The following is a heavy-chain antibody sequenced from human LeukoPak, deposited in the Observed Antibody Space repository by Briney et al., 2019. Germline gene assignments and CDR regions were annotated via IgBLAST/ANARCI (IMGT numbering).Heavy chain of an antibody. CDR2: IYYSGST. V-gene: IGHV4-59*01. CDR1: GGSISSYY. J-gene: IGHJ4*02. Sequence: SETLSLTCTVSGGSISSYYWSWIRQPPGKGLEWIGYIYYSGSTNYNPSLKSRVTISVDTSKNQFSLKLSSVTAADTAVYYCARGPHGLNDSLDYWGQGTLVTVSS. D-gene: IGHD2-15*01. CDR3: ARGPHGLNDSLDY.